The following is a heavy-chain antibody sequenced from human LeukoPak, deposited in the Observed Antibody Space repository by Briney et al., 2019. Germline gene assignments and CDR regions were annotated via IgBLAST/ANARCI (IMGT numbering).Heavy chain of an antibody. CDR3: ARQGSYDNSGYSFDY. CDR1: GYSLINHW. Sequence: GESLKISCKASGYSLINHWIGWVRQMPGKGLDWMGIIYLGNADATYSPSFQGQVTISADKSTTTVYLQWSSLKASDTAMYYCARQGSYDNSGYSFDYWGQGTLVTVSS. V-gene: IGHV5-51*01. D-gene: IGHD3-22*01. J-gene: IGHJ4*02. CDR2: IYLGNADA.